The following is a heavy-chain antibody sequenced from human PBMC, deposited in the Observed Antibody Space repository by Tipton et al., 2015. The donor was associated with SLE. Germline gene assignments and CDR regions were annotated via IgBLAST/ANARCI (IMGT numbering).Heavy chain of an antibody. Sequence: TLSLTCTVSGGSISSSSYYWGWIRQPPGKGLEWIGSSYYSGSTYYNPSLKSRVTISVDTSKNQFSLKLSSVTAADTAVYYCARASIAVAENDAFDIWGQGTMVTVSS. CDR3: ARASIAVAENDAFDI. D-gene: IGHD6-19*01. CDR2: SYYSGST. J-gene: IGHJ3*02. V-gene: IGHV4-39*07. CDR1: GGSISSSSYY.